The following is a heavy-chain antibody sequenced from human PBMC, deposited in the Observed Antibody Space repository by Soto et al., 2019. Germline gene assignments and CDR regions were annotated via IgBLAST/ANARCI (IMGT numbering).Heavy chain of an antibody. D-gene: IGHD6-13*01. Sequence: QVQLVQSGAAVKKPGASVKVSCKASGYTFTSYGISWVRQAPGQGLEWMGWISAYNGNTNYAQKLQGRVTMTTDTSTSTAYMELRSLRSDDTAVYYCARAYSSSWGHFDPSGYYFDYWGQGTLVTVSS. CDR2: ISAYNGNT. V-gene: IGHV1-18*01. CDR1: GYTFTSYG. J-gene: IGHJ4*02. CDR3: ARAYSSSWGHFDPSGYYFDY.